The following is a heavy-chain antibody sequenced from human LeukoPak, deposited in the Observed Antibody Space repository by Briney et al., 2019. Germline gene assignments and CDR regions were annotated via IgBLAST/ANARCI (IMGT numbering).Heavy chain of an antibody. Sequence: VSVKVPFKASGYTFTGYYMHWVRQAPGQGLEWMGWINPNSGGTNYAQKFQGRVTMTRDTSISTAYMELSRLRSDDTAVYYCARVDSSGWYYFDFWGQGTLDTVSS. D-gene: IGHD6-19*01. CDR1: GYTFTGYY. V-gene: IGHV1-2*02. CDR2: INPNSGGT. CDR3: ARVDSSGWYYFDF. J-gene: IGHJ4*02.